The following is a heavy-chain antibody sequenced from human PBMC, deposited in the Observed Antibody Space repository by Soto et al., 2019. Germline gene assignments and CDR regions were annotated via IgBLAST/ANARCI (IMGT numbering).Heavy chain of an antibody. Sequence: QVQLVQSGAEVQKPGSSVKVSCKASGGTFSSYAISWVRQAPGQGLEWMGGIIPIFGTANYAQKFQGRLTITADESTSTAYMELSSLRSEDTAVYYCATGYSYGYDSYYYYGMDVWGQGTTVTVSS. CDR2: IIPIFGTA. CDR1: GGTFSSYA. CDR3: ATGYSYGYDSYYYYGMDV. J-gene: IGHJ6*02. D-gene: IGHD5-18*01. V-gene: IGHV1-69*01.